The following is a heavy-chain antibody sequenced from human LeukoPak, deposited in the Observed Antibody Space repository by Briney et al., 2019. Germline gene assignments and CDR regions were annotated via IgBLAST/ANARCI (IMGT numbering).Heavy chain of an antibody. V-gene: IGHV4-59*08. CDR3: ARHALEQQLPPFNNWFDP. Sequence: SETLSLTCTVSGGSISGYYWSWIRQPPGKGLEWIGYIYYSGSTNYNPSLKSRVTISVDTSKNQFSLKLSSVTAADTAVYYCARHALEQQLPPFNNWFDPWGQGTLVTVSS. CDR1: GGSISGYY. J-gene: IGHJ5*02. D-gene: IGHD6-13*01. CDR2: IYYSGST.